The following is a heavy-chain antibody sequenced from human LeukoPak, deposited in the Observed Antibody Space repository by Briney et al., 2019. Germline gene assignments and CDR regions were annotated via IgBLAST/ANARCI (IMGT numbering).Heavy chain of an antibody. CDR3: ARPSLWFGELTGASDI. J-gene: IGHJ3*02. V-gene: IGHV4-38-2*01. CDR1: GYSISSGYY. D-gene: IGHD3-10*01. Sequence: SETLSLTCAVSGYSISSGYYWGWIRPPPGKGLEWIGSIYHSGSTYYNPSLKSRVTISVDTSKNQFSLKLSSVTAADTAVYYCARPSLWFGELTGASDIWGQGTMVTVSS. CDR2: IYHSGST.